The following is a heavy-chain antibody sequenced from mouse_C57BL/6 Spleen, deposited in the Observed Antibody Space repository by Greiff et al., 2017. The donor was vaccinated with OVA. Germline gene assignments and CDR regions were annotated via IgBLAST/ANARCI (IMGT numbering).Heavy chain of an antibody. CDR2: INPNNGGT. D-gene: IGHD1-1*01. CDR3: ARWGTTVVLDY. V-gene: IGHV1-26*01. CDR1: GYTFTDYY. Sequence: EVQLQQSGPELVKPGASVKISCKASGYTFTDYYMTWVKQSHGKSLEWIGDINPNNGGTSYNQKFKGKATLTVDKSSSTAYMELRSLTSEDSAVYYCARWGTTVVLDYWGQGTTLTVSS. J-gene: IGHJ2*01.